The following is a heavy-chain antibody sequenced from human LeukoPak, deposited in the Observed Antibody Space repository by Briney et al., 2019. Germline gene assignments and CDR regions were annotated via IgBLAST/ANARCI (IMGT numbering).Heavy chain of an antibody. Sequence: PGGSLRLSCAASGFTFDDYAMHWVRQAPGKGLEWVSGISWNSGSIGYADSVKGRFTISRDNAKNSLYLQMNSLRAEDTAVYYCAKQVIAAAGSTNWGQGTLVTVSS. V-gene: IGHV3-9*01. CDR3: AKQVIAAAGSTN. D-gene: IGHD6-13*01. CDR1: GFTFDDYA. J-gene: IGHJ4*02. CDR2: ISWNSGSI.